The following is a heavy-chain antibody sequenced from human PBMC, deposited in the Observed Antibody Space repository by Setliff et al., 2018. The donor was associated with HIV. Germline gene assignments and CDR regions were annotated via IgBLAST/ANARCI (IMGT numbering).Heavy chain of an antibody. V-gene: IGHV3-7*01. Sequence: PGESLSLSCAASGFTFSSYWMSWVRQAPGKGLEWVANIKQDGSEKYYVDSVKGRFTISRDNAKNSLYLQMNSLRAEDTAVYYCASGFPYSSGWYTYYYYYYGMDVWGQGTTVTVSS. D-gene: IGHD6-19*01. CDR3: ASGFPYSSGWYTYYYYYYGMDV. CDR2: IKQDGSEK. CDR1: GFTFSSYW. J-gene: IGHJ6*02.